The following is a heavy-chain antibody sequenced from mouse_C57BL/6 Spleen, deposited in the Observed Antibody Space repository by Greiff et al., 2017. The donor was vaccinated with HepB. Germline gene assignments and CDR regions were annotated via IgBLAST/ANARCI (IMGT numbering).Heavy chain of an antibody. J-gene: IGHJ4*01. CDR1: GYTFTSYG. V-gene: IGHV1-81*01. CDR2: IYPRSGNT. CDR3: ARVTNYEDAMDY. Sequence: VQLQQSGAELARPGASVKLSCKASGYTFTSYGMSWVKQRTGQGLEWIGEIYPRSGNTYYNEKFKGKATLTADKSSSTAYMELRSLTSEDSAVYFCARVTNYEDAMDYWGQGTSVTVSS. D-gene: IGHD1-1*01.